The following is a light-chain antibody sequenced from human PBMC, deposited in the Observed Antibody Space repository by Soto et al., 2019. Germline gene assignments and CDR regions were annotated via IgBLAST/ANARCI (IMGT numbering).Light chain of an antibody. CDR1: QDVGKW. J-gene: IGKJ5*01. CDR2: GAS. V-gene: IGKV1-12*01. Sequence: IQMTQSPPSVSASVGDRVAITCRASQDVGKWLAWYQQKPGKAPTLLIHGASSLQSGVPPRYSGSGYGTDFTLTISSLQPEDFATYYCQQANSFPITFGQGTRLENK. CDR3: QQANSFPIT.